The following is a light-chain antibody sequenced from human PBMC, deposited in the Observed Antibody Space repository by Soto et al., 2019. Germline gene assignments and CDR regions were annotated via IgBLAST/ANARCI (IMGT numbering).Light chain of an antibody. CDR3: SSYTSRSTDVV. CDR1: SSDVGGYNY. Sequence: QSALTQPASVSGSPGQSITISCTGTSSDVGGYNYVSWYQQHPGKAPKLMIYDVSNRPSGVSNRFSGSESGNTTSLTISGLRAEDEADYYCSSYTSRSTDVVFGGGTKLTVL. V-gene: IGLV2-14*01. CDR2: DVS. J-gene: IGLJ2*01.